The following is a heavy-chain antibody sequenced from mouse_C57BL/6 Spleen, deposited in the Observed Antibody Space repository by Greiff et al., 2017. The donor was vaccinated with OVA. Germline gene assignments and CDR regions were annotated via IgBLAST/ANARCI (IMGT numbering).Heavy chain of an antibody. D-gene: IGHD2-4*01. CDR1: GFSFNTYA. Sequence: EVHLVESGGGLVQPKGSLKLSCAASGFSFNTYAMNWVRQAPGKGLEWVARIRSKSNNYATYYADSVKDRFTISRDDSESMLYLQMNNLKTEDTAMYYCVRHRDYGDAMDYWGQGTSVTVSS. CDR3: VRHRDYGDAMDY. CDR2: IRSKSNNYAT. V-gene: IGHV10-1*01. J-gene: IGHJ4*01.